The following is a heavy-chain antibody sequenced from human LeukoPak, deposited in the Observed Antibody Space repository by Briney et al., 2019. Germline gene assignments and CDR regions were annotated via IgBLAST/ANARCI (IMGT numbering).Heavy chain of an antibody. J-gene: IGHJ4*02. V-gene: IGHV1-8*01. CDR2: MNPNSGNT. D-gene: IGHD6-13*01. CDR3: ARDVAAAGGFDY. CDR1: GYTFTSYD. Sequence: ASVKVSFKSSGYTFTSYDINWVRQATGQGLEWMGWMNPNSGNTGYAQKFQGRVTMTRNTSISTAYMELSSLRSEDTAVYYCARDVAAAGGFDYWGQGTLVTVSS.